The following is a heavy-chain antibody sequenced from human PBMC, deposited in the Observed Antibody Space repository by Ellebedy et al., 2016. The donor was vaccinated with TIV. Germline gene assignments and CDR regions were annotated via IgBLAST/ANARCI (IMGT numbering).Heavy chain of an antibody. D-gene: IGHD6-13*01. J-gene: IGHJ4*02. Sequence: GESLKISCAGSGFTFSDYYMTWVRQAPGKGLEWVASITGSSSYMFYSDSVKGRFTISRDNAKNSLYLQMNSLRAEDTAVYYCSRGIAAVMYWGQGTLVTVSS. CDR2: ITGSSSYM. CDR3: SRGIAAVMY. V-gene: IGHV3-21*01. CDR1: GFTFSDYY.